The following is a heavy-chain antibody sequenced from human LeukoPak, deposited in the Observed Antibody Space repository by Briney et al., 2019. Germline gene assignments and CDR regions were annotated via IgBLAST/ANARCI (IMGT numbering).Heavy chain of an antibody. J-gene: IGHJ5*02. CDR2: IYTSGST. Sequence: SETLSLTCTVSGGSISSGSYYWSWIRQPAGKGLEWIGRIYTSGSTNYNPSLKSRVTISVDTSKNQFSLKLSSVTAADTAVYYCAREPSWTWGQGTLVTVSS. V-gene: IGHV4-61*02. D-gene: IGHD3-3*01. CDR1: GGSISSGSYY. CDR3: AREPSWT.